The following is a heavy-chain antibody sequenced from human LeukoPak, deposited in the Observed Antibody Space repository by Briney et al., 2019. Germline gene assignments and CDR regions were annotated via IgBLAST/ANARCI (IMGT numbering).Heavy chain of an antibody. D-gene: IGHD1-1*01. Sequence: SETLSLTCSVSGASFSPNSWTWIRQPPGRGLEWIGYVSDTGNINYNPSLKSRVTISVDTSKSQFSLKLNSVTAADTAIYYCARLFQQSNWRFYYYYMDVWGKGTTVTVSS. CDR3: ARLFQQSNWRFYYYYMDV. J-gene: IGHJ6*03. CDR2: VSDTGNI. CDR1: GASFSPNS. V-gene: IGHV4-59*01.